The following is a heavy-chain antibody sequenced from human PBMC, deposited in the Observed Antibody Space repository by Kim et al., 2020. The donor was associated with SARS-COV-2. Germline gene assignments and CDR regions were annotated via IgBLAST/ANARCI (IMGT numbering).Heavy chain of an antibody. CDR3: AREGAVAGHIDY. V-gene: IGHV3-53*01. J-gene: IGHJ4*02. CDR2: IYSAGST. Sequence: GGSLRLSCVASGFTVSTNNMNWVRQAPGKGLELVSLIYSAGSTYYADSVTGRFTISRDNSKNTLYLQMNSLRAEDTAMYYCAREGAVAGHIDYWGQGTL. D-gene: IGHD6-19*01. CDR1: GFTVSTNN.